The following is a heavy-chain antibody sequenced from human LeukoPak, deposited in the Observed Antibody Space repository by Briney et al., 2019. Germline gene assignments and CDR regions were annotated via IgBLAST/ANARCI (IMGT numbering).Heavy chain of an antibody. CDR2: IYYSGST. V-gene: IGHV4-39*07. D-gene: IGHD4-17*01. J-gene: IGHJ4*02. Sequence: PSETLSLTCTVSGGSISSSSYYWGWIRQPPGKGLEWIGSIYYSGSTYYNPSLKSRVTISVDTSKNQFSLKLSSVTAADTAVYYCARGGTVTNDYWGQGTLVTVSS. CDR1: GGSISSSSYY. CDR3: ARGGTVTNDY.